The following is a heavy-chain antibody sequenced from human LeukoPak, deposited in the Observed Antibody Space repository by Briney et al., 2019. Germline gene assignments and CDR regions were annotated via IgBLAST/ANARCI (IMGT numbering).Heavy chain of an antibody. J-gene: IGHJ4*02. CDR2: ISAYNGNT. D-gene: IGHD6-13*01. CDR3: ARGIAAAGKGFSDY. V-gene: IGHV1-18*01. CDR1: GYTFTSYG. Sequence: ASVKVSCKASGYTFTSYGISWVRQAPGQGLEWMGWISAYNGNTNYAQKLQGRVTMTTDTSTSTAYMELRSLGSDDTAVYYCARGIAAAGKGFSDYWGQGTLVTVSS.